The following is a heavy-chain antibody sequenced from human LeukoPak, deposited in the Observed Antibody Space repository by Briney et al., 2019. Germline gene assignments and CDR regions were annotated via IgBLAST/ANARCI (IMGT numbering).Heavy chain of an antibody. Sequence: GRSLRLACAASGFTFSSYAVHWVRQAPGKGLEWVAVISYDGIYTYYADSVKGRFTISRDNSRNTLYLEMNSLGAEDTAVYYCARGADGSYSSGSYSSHYGMDVWGQGTTVTVSS. CDR3: ARGADGSYSSGSYSSHYGMDV. D-gene: IGHD6-19*01. CDR1: GFTFSSYA. V-gene: IGHV3-30-3*01. CDR2: ISYDGIYT. J-gene: IGHJ6*02.